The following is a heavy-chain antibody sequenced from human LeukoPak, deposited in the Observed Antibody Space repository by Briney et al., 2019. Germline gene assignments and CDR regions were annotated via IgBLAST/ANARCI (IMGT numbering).Heavy chain of an antibody. Sequence: PSETLSLTCTVSGGSVSSSSYYWGWIRQPPGKGLEWIGSIYYSGSTYYNPSLKSRVTISVDTSKNQFSLKLSSVTAADTAVYYCARDGNYYDSSGYYSYYFDYWGQGTLVTVSS. CDR2: IYYSGST. CDR1: GGSVSSSSYY. CDR3: ARDGNYYDSSGYYSYYFDY. D-gene: IGHD3-22*01. J-gene: IGHJ4*02. V-gene: IGHV4-39*07.